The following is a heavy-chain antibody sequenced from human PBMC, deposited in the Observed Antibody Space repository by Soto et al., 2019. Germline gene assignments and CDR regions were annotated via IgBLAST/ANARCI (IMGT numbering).Heavy chain of an antibody. V-gene: IGHV3-30-3*01. Sequence: QVQLVESGGGVVQPGRSLRLSCAASGFIFSDYAMHWVRQAPGKGLEWVTFISHDGGNKYYADSVKGRFTIFRDNPKNTLYLQMNSLRIEDTALYYCARDGGRWAPGNYWGQGTVVTVSS. D-gene: IGHD1-26*01. CDR3: ARDGGRWAPGNY. J-gene: IGHJ4*02. CDR1: GFIFSDYA. CDR2: ISHDGGNK.